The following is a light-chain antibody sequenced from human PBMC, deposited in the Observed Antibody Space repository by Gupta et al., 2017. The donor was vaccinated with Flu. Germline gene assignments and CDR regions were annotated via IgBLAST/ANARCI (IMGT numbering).Light chain of an antibody. V-gene: IGLV3-21*02. CDR2: DDR. CDR1: NIGTKS. CDR3: HRVDRYSDRHV. Sequence: SSALAQPPSVSVAPGQPARITCEENNIGTKSVHWYQQKPGQAPVLVVYDDRDRPSGIPERISGSHSGNTATLTISRVEAGDEADYYCHRVDRYSDRHVFGTGTKVTVL. J-gene: IGLJ1*01.